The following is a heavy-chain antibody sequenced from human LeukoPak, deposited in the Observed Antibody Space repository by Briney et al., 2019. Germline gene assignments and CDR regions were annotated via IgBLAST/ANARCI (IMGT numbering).Heavy chain of an antibody. Sequence: GGSLRLSCTASGFTFGDYAMSWVRQAPGKGLEWVGFIRGKAYGGTTEYAASVRGRFTISRDDSKGIAYLQMNSLKTEDTAVYYCTRRGGWYSDYWGQGTLVTVSS. CDR3: TRRGGWYSDY. J-gene: IGHJ4*02. D-gene: IGHD6-19*01. CDR2: IRGKAYGGTT. V-gene: IGHV3-49*04. CDR1: GFTFGDYA.